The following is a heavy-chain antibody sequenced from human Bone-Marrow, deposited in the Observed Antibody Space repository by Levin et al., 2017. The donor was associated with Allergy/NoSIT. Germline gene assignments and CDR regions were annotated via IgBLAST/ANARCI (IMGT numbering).Heavy chain of an antibody. CDR3: AKDPQVPPAMGGHYYNYDMDV. D-gene: IGHD2-2*01. V-gene: IGHV3-9*01. Sequence: GGSLRLSCKASGFSFDDYAMYWVRQAAGKGLEWVSGITWNSDTKGYADSVKGRFTISRDNARNSLYLQMNSLRTEDTALYYCAKDPQVPPAMGGHYYNYDMDVWGQGTTVTVSS. CDR2: ITWNSDTK. CDR1: GFSFDDYA. J-gene: IGHJ6*02.